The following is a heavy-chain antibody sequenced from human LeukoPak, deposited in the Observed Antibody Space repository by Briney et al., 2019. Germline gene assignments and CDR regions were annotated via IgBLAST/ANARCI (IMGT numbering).Heavy chain of an antibody. CDR1: GYSISSGYY. V-gene: IGHV4-38-2*02. Sequence: SETLSLTCTVSGYSISSGYYWGWIRQPPGKGLEWIGSIYHSGSTIYNPSLKSRVTISVDTSKNQFSLKVRSVTAADTAVYYCARASEDYYYYYMDVWGKGTTVTISS. CDR3: ARASEDYYYYYMDV. D-gene: IGHD1-14*01. J-gene: IGHJ6*03. CDR2: IYHSGST.